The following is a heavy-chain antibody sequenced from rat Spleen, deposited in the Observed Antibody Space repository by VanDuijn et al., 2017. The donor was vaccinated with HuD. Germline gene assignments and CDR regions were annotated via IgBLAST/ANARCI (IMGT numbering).Heavy chain of an antibody. CDR1: GFTFSNYG. V-gene: IGHV5-19*01. CDR3: TTARNVPSYWYFDF. CDR2: ISYDGSDT. Sequence: EVQLVESGGGLVQPGGSLKVSCAASGFTFSNYGTHWIRQAPTKGLEWVATISYDGSDTYYRDSVKGRFTISRDNAKNTLYLQMDSLRSEDSATYYCTTARNVPSYWYFDFWGPGTMVTVSS. J-gene: IGHJ1*01. D-gene: IGHD3-8*01.